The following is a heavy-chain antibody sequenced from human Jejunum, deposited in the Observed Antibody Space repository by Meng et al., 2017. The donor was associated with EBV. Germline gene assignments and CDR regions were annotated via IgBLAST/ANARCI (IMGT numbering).Heavy chain of an antibody. CDR3: ARGANWFDL. Sequence: QVQLVQSGSELKKPXAAXKVSCKASGYIFTSDAINWVRQTPGHGLEWMGWINTNTGKAVYAQDFTGRFVFSLDNSIDTAYLQINSLQTDDTAVYYCARGANWFDLWGQGTLVTVSS. CDR2: INTNTGKA. CDR1: GYIFTSDA. J-gene: IGHJ5*02. V-gene: IGHV7-4-1*02.